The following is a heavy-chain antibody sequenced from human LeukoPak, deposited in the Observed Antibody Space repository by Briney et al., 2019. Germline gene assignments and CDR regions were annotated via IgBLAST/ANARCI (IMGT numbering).Heavy chain of an antibody. CDR2: IDNDGSGT. Sequence: PGGSLRLSCAASGFTFSSRWMHWVRQAPGKGLVWVSRIDNDGSGTSYADSVKGRFTISRDNAKNRLYVQMNSLRVEDTAVYYCATGAGLWSPDYWGQGTQVTVSS. CDR1: GFTFSSRW. V-gene: IGHV3-74*01. J-gene: IGHJ4*02. D-gene: IGHD5-18*01. CDR3: ATGAGLWSPDY.